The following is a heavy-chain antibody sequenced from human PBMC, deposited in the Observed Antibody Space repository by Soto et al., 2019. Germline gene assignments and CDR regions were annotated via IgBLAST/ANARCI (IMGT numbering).Heavy chain of an antibody. CDR2: INHSGST. CDR3: ARADSSSWYPGY. V-gene: IGHV4-34*01. Sequence: LSLTCAVYGGSFSGYYWSWIRQPPGKGLEWIGEINHSGSTNYNPSLKSRVTISVDTSKNQFSLKLSSVTAADTAVYYCARADSSSWYPGYWGQGTLVTVSS. D-gene: IGHD6-13*01. J-gene: IGHJ4*02. CDR1: GGSFSGYY.